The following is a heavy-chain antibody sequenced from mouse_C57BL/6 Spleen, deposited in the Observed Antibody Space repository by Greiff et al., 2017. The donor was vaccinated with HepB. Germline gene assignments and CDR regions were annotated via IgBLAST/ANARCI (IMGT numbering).Heavy chain of an antibody. Sequence: VQLKQSGPGLVQPSQSLSITCTVSGFSLTSYGVHWVRQSPGKGLEWLGVIWSGGSTDYNAAFISRLSISKDNSKSQVFFKMNSLQADDTAIYYCARNYYSKEGFAYWGQGTLVTVSA. V-gene: IGHV2-2*01. CDR3: ARNYYSKEGFAY. CDR1: GFSLTSYG. J-gene: IGHJ3*01. D-gene: IGHD2-5*01. CDR2: IWSGGST.